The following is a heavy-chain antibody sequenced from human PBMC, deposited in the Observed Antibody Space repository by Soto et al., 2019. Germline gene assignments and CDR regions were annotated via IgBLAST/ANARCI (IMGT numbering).Heavy chain of an antibody. Sequence: EVLLVESGGGLVQPGGSLRLSCTTSGFTFSTYDMHWVRQVPGKGLEWVSGIVVAGDTYYPDSVKGRFTISRENAKNSLYLQMDSLRVEDTAVYYCARRGIDTMSGFDALDVWGLGTKVTVSS. CDR1: GFTFSTYD. CDR3: ARRGIDTMSGFDALDV. J-gene: IGHJ3*01. D-gene: IGHD6-25*01. CDR2: IVVAGDT. V-gene: IGHV3-13*01.